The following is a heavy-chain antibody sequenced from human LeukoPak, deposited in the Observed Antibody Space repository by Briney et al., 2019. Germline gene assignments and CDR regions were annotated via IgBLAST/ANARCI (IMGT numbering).Heavy chain of an antibody. V-gene: IGHV3-23*01. J-gene: IGHJ4*02. CDR1: EFPFGGYA. CDR2: IGVSGGST. Sequence: GGSLSFSWEALEFPFGGYAWGWVGRAPGRGLGGVSPIGVSGGSTYYADSVKGRFTISRDNSKNTLYLQMNSLRAEDTAVYYCAKDLMITFGGVIGDFDYWGQGTLVTVSS. CDR3: AKDLMITFGGVIGDFDY. D-gene: IGHD3-16*02.